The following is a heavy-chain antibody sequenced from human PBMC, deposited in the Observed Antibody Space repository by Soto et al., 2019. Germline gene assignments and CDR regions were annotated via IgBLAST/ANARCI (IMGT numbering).Heavy chain of an antibody. V-gene: IGHV4-61*01. J-gene: IGHJ4*02. D-gene: IGHD2-8*01. CDR3: ARGIYCTNGVCLFDY. CDR1: GGSVSSGSYY. Sequence: ETLSLTCTVSGGSVSSGSYYWSWIRQPPGKGLEWIGYIYYSGSTNYNPSLKSRVTISVDTSKNQFSLKLSSVTAADTAVYYCARGIYCTNGVCLFDYWGQGTLVTVSS. CDR2: IYYSGST.